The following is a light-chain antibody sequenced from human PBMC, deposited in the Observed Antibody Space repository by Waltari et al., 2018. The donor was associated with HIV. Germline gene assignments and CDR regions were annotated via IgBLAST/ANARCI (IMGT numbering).Light chain of an antibody. CDR3: QQYYKWPLT. J-gene: IGKJ5*01. V-gene: IGKV3D-15*01. CDR1: QSVSSK. CDR2: GAS. Sequence: IVMLHSPATLFVSPAARSTLSCMASQSVSSKLAWYQQKPGQAPRLLIYGASTRYTGIPGRFSGSESGTEFILTISSLQSEDCAVYYCQQYYKWPLTFGQGTRLEIK.